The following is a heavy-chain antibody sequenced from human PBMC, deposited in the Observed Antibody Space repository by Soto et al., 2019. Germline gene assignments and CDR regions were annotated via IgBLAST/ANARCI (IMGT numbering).Heavy chain of an antibody. J-gene: IGHJ3*02. CDR1: GVSIISYY. V-gene: IGHV4-59*01. D-gene: IGHD5-12*01. CDR3: ARWRWLKTDAFDI. CDR2: IYYSGST. Sequence: SETLSLTCTVSGVSIISYYWSWILQPPWKELEWIGYIYYSGSTNYNPSLKSRVTISADTSKNQFSLNLSSVTAADTAVYYCARWRWLKTDAFDIWGKGTMVTV.